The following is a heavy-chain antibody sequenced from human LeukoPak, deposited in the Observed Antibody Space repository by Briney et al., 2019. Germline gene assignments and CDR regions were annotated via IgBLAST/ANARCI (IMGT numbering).Heavy chain of an antibody. CDR2: IKGDGIST. D-gene: IGHD3-3*01. J-gene: IGHJ4*02. Sequence: GGSLRLSCAASGSDFSSNWMHWVRHAPGQGLVWVSRIKGDGISTNYADSVKGRFTISRDIAKNTLYLQMNSLRAEDTGVYYCAKDHYWSIDYWGRGTLVTVSS. CDR3: AKDHYWSIDY. CDR1: GSDFSSNW. V-gene: IGHV3-74*01.